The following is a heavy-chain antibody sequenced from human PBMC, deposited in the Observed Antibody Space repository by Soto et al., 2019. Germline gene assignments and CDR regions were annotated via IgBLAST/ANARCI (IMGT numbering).Heavy chain of an antibody. J-gene: IGHJ4*02. Sequence: GGSLRLSCVASGFTFSNFGLNWVRQAPGKGLEWVSSISSGDKYIYYADSVKGRFTISRDNAKNSLSLQMNSLRADDAAVYYCARVFCRGDCYSPLDYWGQGTLVTVSS. CDR3: ARVFCRGDCYSPLDY. CDR1: GFTFSNFG. V-gene: IGHV3-21*01. CDR2: ISSGDKYI. D-gene: IGHD2-21*02.